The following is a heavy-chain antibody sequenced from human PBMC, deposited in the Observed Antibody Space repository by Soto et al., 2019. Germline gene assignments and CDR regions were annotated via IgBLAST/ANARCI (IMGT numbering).Heavy chain of an antibody. V-gene: IGHV4-34*01. CDR1: GGSFSGYY. D-gene: IGHD6-13*01. Sequence: QVQLQQWGAGLLKPSETLSLTCAVYGGSFSGYYWSWIRQPPGKGLEWIGEINHSGSTNYNPSLKSRVTISVDTSKNQFSLKLSSVTAADTAVYYCGSILAAAAGTGDAFDICGQGTMVTVSS. CDR2: INHSGST. J-gene: IGHJ3*02. CDR3: GSILAAAAGTGDAFDI.